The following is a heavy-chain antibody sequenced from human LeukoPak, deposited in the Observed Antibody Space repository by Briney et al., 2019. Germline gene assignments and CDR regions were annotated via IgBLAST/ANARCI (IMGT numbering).Heavy chain of an antibody. D-gene: IGHD3-9*01. Sequence: ASVKLSCKASGYTFTGYYMHWGRQAPGQGLEWMGWINPNRGGTNYAQKFQGRVTMTRNTSISTAYMELSRLRSEDTAVYYWARRSILTIRPNYYCMDGWGQGTTVTVSS. CDR3: ARRSILTIRPNYYCMDG. CDR2: INPNRGGT. V-gene: IGHV1-2*02. CDR1: GYTFTGYY. J-gene: IGHJ6*02.